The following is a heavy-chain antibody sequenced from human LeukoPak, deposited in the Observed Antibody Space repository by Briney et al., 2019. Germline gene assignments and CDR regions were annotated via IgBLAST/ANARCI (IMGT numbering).Heavy chain of an antibody. V-gene: IGHV1-2*02. Sequence: GASVKVSCKASGYTFTGYYMHWVRQAPGQGLEWMGWFNPNSGGTNYAQKFQGRVTMTRDTSISTAYMELSRLRSDDTAVYYCARSRYDSSGYPGYWGQGTLVTVSS. CDR1: GYTFTGYY. CDR3: ARSRYDSSGYPGY. J-gene: IGHJ4*02. CDR2: FNPNSGGT. D-gene: IGHD3-22*01.